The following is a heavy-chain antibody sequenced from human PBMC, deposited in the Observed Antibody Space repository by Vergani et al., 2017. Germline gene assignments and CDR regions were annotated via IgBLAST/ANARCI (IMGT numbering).Heavy chain of an antibody. J-gene: IGHJ5*02. CDR1: GFTFSSSA. CDR2: ISGSGGST. V-gene: IGHV3-23*01. D-gene: IGHD1-26*01. Sequence: EVQLLESGGGLVQPGGSLRLSCAASGFTFSSSAMSWVRQAPGKGLEWVSAISGSGGSTYYADSVKGRFTISRDNSKNTLYLQMNSLRAEDTAVYYCAKVRSGSYLGDWFDPWGQGTLVTVSS. CDR3: AKVRSGSYLGDWFDP.